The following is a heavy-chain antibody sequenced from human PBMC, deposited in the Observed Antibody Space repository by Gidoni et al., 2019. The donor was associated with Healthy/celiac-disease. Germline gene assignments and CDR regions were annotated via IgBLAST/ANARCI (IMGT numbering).Heavy chain of an antibody. CDR1: GFTFSSYE. Sequence: EVQLVESGGGLVQPGVSLRPSCAASGFTFSSYEMNWVRQAPGKGLEWVSYISSSGSTIYYADSVKGRFTISRDNVKNSLYLQMNSLRAEDTAVYYCATGRDGYHMEKSDAFDIWGQGTMVTVSS. CDR3: ATGRDGYHMEKSDAFDI. CDR2: ISSSGSTI. D-gene: IGHD5-12*01. J-gene: IGHJ3*02. V-gene: IGHV3-48*03.